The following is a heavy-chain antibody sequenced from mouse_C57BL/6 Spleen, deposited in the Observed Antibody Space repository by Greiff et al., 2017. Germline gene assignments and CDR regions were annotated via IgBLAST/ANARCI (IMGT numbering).Heavy chain of an antibody. CDR1: GYTFTSYW. V-gene: IGHV1-64*01. Sequence: VQLQQPGAELVKPGASVKLSCKASGYTFTSYWMHWVKQRPGQGLEWIGMIHPNSGSTNYNEKFKTKATLTVDKSSSTAYMQLRSLTSEDSAVYYCAREDGSAWFAYWGQGTLVTVSA. J-gene: IGHJ3*01. CDR3: AREDGSAWFAY. D-gene: IGHD1-1*02. CDR2: IHPNSGST.